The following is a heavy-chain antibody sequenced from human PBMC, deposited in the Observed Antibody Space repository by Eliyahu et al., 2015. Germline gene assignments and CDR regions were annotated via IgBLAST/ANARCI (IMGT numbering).Heavy chain of an antibody. CDR3: ARERAGGGTLVL. D-gene: IGHD2-15*01. Sequence: EAQLVESGGGLIQPGESLRLACAASGPSVSINYMTWVRQGPGKGLEWVSMIYGGGPTYYADSVKGRFTISRDSSKNVLYLQMNSLRGEDTAMYYCARERAGGGTLVLWGQGTLVTVSS. CDR2: IYGGGPT. J-gene: IGHJ4*02. V-gene: IGHV3-53*01. CDR1: GPSVSINY.